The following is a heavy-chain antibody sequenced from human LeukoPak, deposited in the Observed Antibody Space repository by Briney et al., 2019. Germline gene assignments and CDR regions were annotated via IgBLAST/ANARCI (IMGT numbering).Heavy chain of an antibody. Sequence: SETLSLTCGVSGVPFSNYYWSWVRKSQTQGLEWIGEINHSGYTNYNPSLKSRVTMSIDTSKNQFSLKLTSVTAADAGVYYCTRAVAGHPDWGQGTLVTVSS. CDR2: INHSGYT. V-gene: IGHV4-34*01. CDR1: GVPFSNYY. J-gene: IGHJ4*02. D-gene: IGHD6-19*01. CDR3: TRAVAGHPD.